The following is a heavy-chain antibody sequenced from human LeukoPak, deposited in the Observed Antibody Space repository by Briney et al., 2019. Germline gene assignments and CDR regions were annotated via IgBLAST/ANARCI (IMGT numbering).Heavy chain of an antibody. CDR1: EFSVGSNY. CDR2: IYSGGST. J-gene: IGHJ4*02. Sequence: PGGSLRLSCAASEFSVGSNYMTWVRQAPGKGLEWVSLIYSGGSTYYADSVKGRFTISRDNAKNSLYLQMNSLRAEDTAVYYCARDPTPYYYDSSGYPDYWGQGTLVTVSS. CDR3: ARDPTPYYYDSSGYPDY. V-gene: IGHV3-66*01. D-gene: IGHD3-22*01.